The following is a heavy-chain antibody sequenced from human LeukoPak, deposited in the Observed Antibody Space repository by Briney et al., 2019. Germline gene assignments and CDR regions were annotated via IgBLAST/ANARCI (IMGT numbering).Heavy chain of an antibody. J-gene: IGHJ4*02. V-gene: IGHV1-18*01. CDR3: ARYASLGRHDDGEPFDS. CDR1: GYIFTNHG. D-gene: IGHD4-17*01. CDR2: ISGYNGNT. Sequence: ASVKVSCKTSGYIFTNHGISWVRQAPGQGLEWMGWISGYNGNTNYVQKFRGRITMTTDTSTSTAYLQLRSLSCDDTALYYCARYASLGRHDDGEPFDSWGQGTLVTVSS.